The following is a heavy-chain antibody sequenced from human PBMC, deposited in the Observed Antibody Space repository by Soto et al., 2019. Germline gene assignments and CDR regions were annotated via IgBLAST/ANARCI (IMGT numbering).Heavy chain of an antibody. Sequence: EVQLLESGGGLVQPGGSLRLSCAASGFTFSSYGMSWVRQAPGKGLEWVSSISTSGGNTYYADSVKGRFTISRDNSKNTLYLQMTSLRAEDTAVYYCAKLMTAVGTAYWGQGTLVTVSS. D-gene: IGHD6-13*01. CDR2: ISTSGGNT. J-gene: IGHJ4*02. CDR3: AKLMTAVGTAY. CDR1: GFTFSSYG. V-gene: IGHV3-23*01.